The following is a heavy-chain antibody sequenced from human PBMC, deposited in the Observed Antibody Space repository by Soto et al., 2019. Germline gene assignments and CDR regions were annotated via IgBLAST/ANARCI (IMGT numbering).Heavy chain of an antibody. Sequence: GGSLRLSCAASGFTFSSYGMHWVRQAPGKGLEWVAVISYDGSNKYYADSVKGRFTISRDNSKNTLYLQMNSLRAEDTAVYYCAKEITVTTVDDYYYGMDVWGQGTTVTVSS. J-gene: IGHJ6*02. CDR1: GFTFSSYG. CDR3: AKEITVTTVDDYYYGMDV. D-gene: IGHD4-4*01. V-gene: IGHV3-30*18. CDR2: ISYDGSNK.